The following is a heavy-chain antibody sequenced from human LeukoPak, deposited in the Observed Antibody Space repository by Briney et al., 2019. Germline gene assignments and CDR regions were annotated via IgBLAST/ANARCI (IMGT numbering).Heavy chain of an antibody. V-gene: IGHV1-2*06. CDR1: GYTFTGYY. Sequence: ASVKVSCKASGYTFTGYYMHWVRQAAGQGLEWMGRINPNSGGTNYAQKFQGRVTMTRDTSISTAYMELSRLRSDDTAVYYCARVSYYDSSGYVYYYYYMDVWGKGTTVTVSS. CDR3: ARVSYYDSSGYVYYYYYMDV. CDR2: INPNSGGT. D-gene: IGHD3-22*01. J-gene: IGHJ6*03.